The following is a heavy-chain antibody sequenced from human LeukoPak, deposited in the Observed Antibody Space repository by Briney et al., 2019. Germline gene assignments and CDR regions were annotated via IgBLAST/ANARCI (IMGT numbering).Heavy chain of an antibody. D-gene: IGHD1-26*01. J-gene: IGHJ3*02. Sequence: PGRSLRLSCIASGFTFGDYAMSWVRQAPGKGLEWVGFIRRKINGGTTEYAASVKGRFTISRDESKSIGYLKINSLKIDDTAVYYCTRDPGIVGAPDAFEIWGQGTKVTVSS. CDR3: TRDPGIVGAPDAFEI. V-gene: IGHV3-49*04. CDR1: GFTFGDYA. CDR2: IRRKINGGTT.